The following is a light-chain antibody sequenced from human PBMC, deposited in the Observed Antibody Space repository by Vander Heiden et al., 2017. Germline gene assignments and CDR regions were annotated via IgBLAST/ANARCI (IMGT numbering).Light chain of an antibody. CDR2: KAS. V-gene: IGKV1-5*03. J-gene: IGKJ2*01. CDR3: QQYTSYPYT. Sequence: DIQMTQSPSTLSASVGDRVTITCRASQSISSWLAWYQQKPGKAPKLLIYKASSLESGVPSRFSGSGSGTEFTLTISSLQPDDFATYYCQQYTSYPYTFGQWTKLEIK. CDR1: QSISSW.